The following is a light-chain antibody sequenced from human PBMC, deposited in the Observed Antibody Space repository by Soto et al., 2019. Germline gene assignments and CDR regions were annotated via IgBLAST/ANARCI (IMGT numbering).Light chain of an antibody. CDR1: QNIGNF. V-gene: IGKV1-39*01. CDR3: QQGYSVPLT. J-gene: IGKJ4*01. Sequence: DIQMSQSPSSLSASVGDRVTITCRASQNIGNFLNWYQQRPGRAPKLLMYSASTLQGAVPSRFSGSGSGTEFTLTISSLQPEDFATYYCQQGYSVPLTFGGGTKVE. CDR2: SAS.